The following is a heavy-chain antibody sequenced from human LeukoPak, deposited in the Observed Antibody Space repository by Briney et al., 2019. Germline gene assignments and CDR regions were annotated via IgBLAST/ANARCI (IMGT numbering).Heavy chain of an antibody. CDR3: ATDSSGYSPKEYYYYYYMDV. CDR2: IIPISGTA. CDR1: GGTFSSYA. Sequence: SSVKVSCKASGGTFSSYAISWVRQAPGQGLEWMGGIIPISGTANYAQKFQGRVTITTDESTSTAYMELSSLRSEDTAVYYCATDSSGYSPKEYYYYYYMDVWGKGTTVTVSS. J-gene: IGHJ6*03. D-gene: IGHD3-22*01. V-gene: IGHV1-69*05.